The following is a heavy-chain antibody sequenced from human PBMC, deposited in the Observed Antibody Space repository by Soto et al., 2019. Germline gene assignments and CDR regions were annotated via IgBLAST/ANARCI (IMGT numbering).Heavy chain of an antibody. V-gene: IGHV5-51*01. CDR1: GDSFTTDW. CDR3: SGAESPDTAYFSLY. J-gene: IGHJ4*02. Sequence: ESLTISCKGSGDSFTTDWIGWVRQMPGKGLEWMGVIYPGDSRTRYSPPFQGRVTISADKSISTAYLQMNSLNIEDSAVYYCSGAESPDTAYFSLYWGQGTPVTVSS. D-gene: IGHD1-26*01. CDR2: IYPGDSRT.